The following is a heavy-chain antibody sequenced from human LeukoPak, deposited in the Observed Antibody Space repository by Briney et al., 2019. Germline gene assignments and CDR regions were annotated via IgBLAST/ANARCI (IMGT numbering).Heavy chain of an antibody. CDR1: GFTFSDHY. V-gene: IGHV3-30*18. CDR2: ISSDGSNK. CDR3: AKEKRGYSYGPFDF. D-gene: IGHD5-18*01. J-gene: IGHJ4*02. Sequence: GGSLRLSCAASGFTFSDHYMDWVRQAPGKGLEWVAVISSDGSNKYYADSVKGRFTISRDNSKNTLYLQMNSLRAEDTAVYYCAKEKRGYSYGPFDFWGQGTLVTVSS.